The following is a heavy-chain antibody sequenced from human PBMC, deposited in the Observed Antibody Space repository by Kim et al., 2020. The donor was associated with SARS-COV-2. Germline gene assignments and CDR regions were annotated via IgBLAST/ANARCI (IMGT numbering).Heavy chain of an antibody. J-gene: IGHJ3*02. V-gene: IGHV3-33*06. CDR1: GFTFSSYG. D-gene: IGHD6-19*01. CDR2: IWYDGSNK. CDR3: AKGGAVAGIGAFDI. Sequence: GGSLRLSCAASGFTFSSYGMHWVRQAPGKGLEWVAVIWYDGSNKYYADSVKGRFTISRDNSKNTLYLQMNSLRAEDTAVYYCAKGGAVAGIGAFDIWGQGTMVTVSS.